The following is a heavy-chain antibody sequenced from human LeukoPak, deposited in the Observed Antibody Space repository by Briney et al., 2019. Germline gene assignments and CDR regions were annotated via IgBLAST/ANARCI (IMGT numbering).Heavy chain of an antibody. CDR3: ARGGVKVAGEGSDY. Sequence: GGSLRLSCATSGFTFSNAWMNWVRQAPGKGLEWVGRIRSNSDGGTIDYAAPVKGRFTLSRDDSKTTLYLQMNSLQTEDTAVYYCARGGVKVAGEGSDYWGQGTLVTVSS. V-gene: IGHV3-15*07. CDR2: IRSNSDGGTI. CDR1: GFTFSNAW. D-gene: IGHD6-19*01. J-gene: IGHJ4*02.